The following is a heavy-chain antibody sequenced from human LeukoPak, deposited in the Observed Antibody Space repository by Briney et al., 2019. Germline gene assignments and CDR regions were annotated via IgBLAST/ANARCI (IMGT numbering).Heavy chain of an antibody. CDR2: IYYSGST. J-gene: IGHJ4*02. Sequence: SETLSLTCTVSGVSVSDYYWSWIRQPPGKGLDWIGNIYYSGSTNYNPSLKSRVTISVDTSKNQLSLKLASVTAADTAVYYCARSSGSYYNYYFDYWGQGSLVTVSS. CDR1: GVSVSDYY. D-gene: IGHD1-26*01. CDR3: ARSSGSYYNYYFDY. V-gene: IGHV4-59*02.